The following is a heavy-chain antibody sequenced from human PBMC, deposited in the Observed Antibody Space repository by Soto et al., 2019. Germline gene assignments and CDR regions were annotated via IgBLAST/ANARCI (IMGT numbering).Heavy chain of an antibody. D-gene: IGHD1-26*01. CDR3: ASGPSGSYEDPPYYYYYYGMDV. CDR2: ISSSGSTI. J-gene: IGHJ6*02. Sequence: GGSLRLSCAASGFAFSDYYMSWIRQAPGKGLEWVSYISSSGSTIYYADSVKGRFTISRDNAKNSLYLQMNSLRAEDTAVYYCASGPSGSYEDPPYYYYYYGMDVWGQGTTVTVSS. CDR1: GFAFSDYY. V-gene: IGHV3-11*01.